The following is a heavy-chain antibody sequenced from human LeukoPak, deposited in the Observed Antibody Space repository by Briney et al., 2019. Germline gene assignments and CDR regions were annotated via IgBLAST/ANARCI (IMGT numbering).Heavy chain of an antibody. V-gene: IGHV3-30*02. CDR3: AKDASWSLDY. Sequence: GGSLRLSCAASGFTFSSNVMHWVRQAPGKGLEWVAMIRNHGDDEYHADSVKGRFSVSRDNSKNTTYLQMNSLRAGDTAVYYCAKDASWSLDYWGQGTLVTVSP. CDR1: GFTFSSNV. D-gene: IGHD6-13*01. CDR2: IRNHGDDE. J-gene: IGHJ4*02.